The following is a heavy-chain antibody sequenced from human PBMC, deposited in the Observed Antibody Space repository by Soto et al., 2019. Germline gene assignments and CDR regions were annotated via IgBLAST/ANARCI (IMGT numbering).Heavy chain of an antibody. CDR3: ARDMFGDCSSTSCVGEDWFDP. CDR1: GYTFTSYA. D-gene: IGHD2-2*01. CDR2: INAGNGNT. Sequence: GASVKVSCKASGYTFTSYAMHWVRQAPGQRLEWMGWINAGNGNTKYSQKFQGRVTITRDTSASTAYMELSSLRSEDTAVYYCARDMFGDCSSTSCVGEDWFDPWGQGTLVTVSS. J-gene: IGHJ5*02. V-gene: IGHV1-3*01.